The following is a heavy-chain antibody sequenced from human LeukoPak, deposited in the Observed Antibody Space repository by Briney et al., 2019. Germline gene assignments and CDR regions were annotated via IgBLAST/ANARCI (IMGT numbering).Heavy chain of an antibody. CDR3: ARLKAGYYMYYGMDV. J-gene: IGHJ6*02. CDR2: IYYSGST. CDR1: GGSISSYY. V-gene: IGHV4-59*08. D-gene: IGHD3-9*01. Sequence: SETLSLTCTVSGGSISSYYWSWIRQPPGKGLEWIGYIYYSGSTNYNPSLKSRVTISVDTSKNQFSLKLSSVTAADTAVYYCARLKAGYYMYYGMDVWGQGTTVTVSS.